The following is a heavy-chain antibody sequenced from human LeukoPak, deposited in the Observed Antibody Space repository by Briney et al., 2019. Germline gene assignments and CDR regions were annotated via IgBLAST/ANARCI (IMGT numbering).Heavy chain of an antibody. CDR2: ITGSGDST. J-gene: IGHJ5*02. D-gene: IGHD3-3*01. CDR1: GFTFSSYA. Sequence: GGSLRLSCAASGFTFSSYAMSWVRQAPGKGLEWVSAITGSGDSTYYADSVKGRFTISRDNSKYTLYLQMNSLRAEDTAVYYCASGSPHYDFWSGYFAQPQQDWFDPWGQGTLVTVSS. CDR3: ASGSPHYDFWSGYFAQPQQDWFDP. V-gene: IGHV3-23*01.